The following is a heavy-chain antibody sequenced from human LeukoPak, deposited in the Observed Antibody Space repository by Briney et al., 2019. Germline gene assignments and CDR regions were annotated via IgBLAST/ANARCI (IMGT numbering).Heavy chain of an antibody. CDR3: AREYDIVVVVAAIWFDP. CDR1: GYTFTGYY. D-gene: IGHD2-15*01. Sequence: ASVKVSCKASGYTFTGYYMHWVRQAPGQGLEWMGSINPNSGGTNYAQKFQGRVTMTRDTSISTAYMELSRLRSDDTAVYYCAREYDIVVVVAAIWFDPWGQGTLVTVSS. V-gene: IGHV1-2*02. CDR2: INPNSGGT. J-gene: IGHJ5*02.